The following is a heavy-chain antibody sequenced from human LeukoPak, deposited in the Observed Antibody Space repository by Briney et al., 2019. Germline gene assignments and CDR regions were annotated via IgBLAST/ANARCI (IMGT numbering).Heavy chain of an antibody. CDR1: GFTFSNYW. CDR3: ARERGSAWPIDFDY. J-gene: IGHJ4*02. V-gene: IGHV3-74*01. D-gene: IGHD6-19*01. CDR2: LNSDGSST. Sequence: GGSLRLSCAASGFTFSNYWMHWVRQAPGKGLVWVSRLNSDGSSTNYADSVKGRFTISRDNAKNTLYLQLGSLRVEDTAIYYCARERGSAWPIDFDYWGQGSLVTVSS.